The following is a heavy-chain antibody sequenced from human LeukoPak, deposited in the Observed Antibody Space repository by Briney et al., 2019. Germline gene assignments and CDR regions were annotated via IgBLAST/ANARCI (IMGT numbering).Heavy chain of an antibody. CDR1: GFTVSSNY. J-gene: IGHJ4*02. D-gene: IGHD2-21*01. Sequence: PGGSLRLSCAASGFTVSSNYMSWVRQAPGKGLEWVSVIYSGGSTYYADSVKGRFTISRDNSKNTLYLQMNSLRAEDTAVYYCVRDVWGDRDGFFEYWGQGTLVTVSS. V-gene: IGHV3-66*01. CDR2: IYSGGST. CDR3: VRDVWGDRDGFFEY.